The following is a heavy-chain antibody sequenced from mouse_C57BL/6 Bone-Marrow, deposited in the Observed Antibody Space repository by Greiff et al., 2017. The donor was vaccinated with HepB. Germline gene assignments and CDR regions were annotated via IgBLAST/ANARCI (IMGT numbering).Heavy chain of an antibody. CDR1: GFTFSDYG. V-gene: IGHV5-17*01. CDR2: ISSGSSTI. Sequence: EVKLVESGGGLVKPGGSLKLSCAASGFTFSDYGMHWVRQAPEKGLEWVAYISSGSSTIYYADTVKGRFTISRDNAKNTLFLQMTSLRSEDTAMYYCAYGSSPYWYFDVWGTGTTVTVSS. J-gene: IGHJ1*03. CDR3: AYGSSPYWYFDV. D-gene: IGHD1-1*01.